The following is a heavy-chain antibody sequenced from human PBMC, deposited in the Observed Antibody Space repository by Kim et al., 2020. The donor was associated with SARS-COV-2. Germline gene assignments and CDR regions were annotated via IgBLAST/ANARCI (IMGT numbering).Heavy chain of an antibody. V-gene: IGHV3-23*01. CDR1: GFTFSSYA. J-gene: IGHJ4*02. CDR3: AKDSDRRLRYYYDSSGYFSPFVG. D-gene: IGHD3-22*01. Sequence: GGSLRLSCAASGFTFSSYAMSWVRQAPGKGLEWVSAISGSGGSTYYADSVKGRFTISRDNSKNTLYLQMNSLRAEDTAVYYCAKDSDRRLRYYYDSSGYFSPFVGWGQGTLVTVSS. CDR2: ISGSGGST.